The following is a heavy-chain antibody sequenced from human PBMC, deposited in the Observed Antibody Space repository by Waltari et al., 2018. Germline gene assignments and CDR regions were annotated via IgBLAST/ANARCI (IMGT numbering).Heavy chain of an antibody. CDR2: ISSSSSYI. D-gene: IGHD5-12*01. J-gene: IGHJ4*02. V-gene: IGHV3-21*01. CDR1: GFTFSSYS. CDR3: ARSGGYEGYFDY. Sequence: EVQLVESGGGLVKPGGSLRLSCAASGFTFSSYSMNWVRQAPGKGLEWVSSISSSSSYIYYADSVKGRFTISRDNAKNSLYLQMNSLRAEDTAVYYCARSGGYEGYFDYWGQGTLVTVSS.